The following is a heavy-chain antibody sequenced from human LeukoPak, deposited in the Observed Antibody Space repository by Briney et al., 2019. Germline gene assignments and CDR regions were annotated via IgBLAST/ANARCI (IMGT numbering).Heavy chain of an antibody. V-gene: IGHV1-69*05. CDR1: GGTFSSYA. J-gene: IGHJ6*03. CDR3: ARSDSPPPHHYYYYMDV. Sequence: SVKVSCKASGGTFSSYAISWVRQAPGQGLEWMGGIIPIFGTANYAQKFQGRVTITTDESTSTAYMELSSLRSEDTAVYYCARSDSPPPHHYYYYMDVWGKGTTVTVSS. CDR2: IIPIFGTA. D-gene: IGHD2-21*01.